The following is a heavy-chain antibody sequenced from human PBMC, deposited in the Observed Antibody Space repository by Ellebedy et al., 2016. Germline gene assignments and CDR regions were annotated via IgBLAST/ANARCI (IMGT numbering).Heavy chain of an antibody. CDR3: ARDAAAGTWGWFDP. CDR2: ISSSGSTI. Sequence: GESLKISCAASGFTFSDYYMSWIRQAPGKGLEWVSYISSSGSTIYYADSVKGRFTISRDNAKNSLYLQMNNLRAEDTAVYYCARDAAAGTWGWFDPWGQGTLVTVSS. CDR1: GFTFSDYY. V-gene: IGHV3-11*04. J-gene: IGHJ5*02. D-gene: IGHD6-13*01.